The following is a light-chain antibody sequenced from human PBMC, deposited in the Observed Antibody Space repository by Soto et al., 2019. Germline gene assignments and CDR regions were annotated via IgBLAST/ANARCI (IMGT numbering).Light chain of an antibody. V-gene: IGKV3-11*01. CDR3: QQRGSCPPNT. CDR1: QSVSRF. CDR2: DAS. J-gene: IGKJ5*01. Sequence: ETVLTQSPATLSLSPGERATLSCRASQSVSRFLAWYQQKPGQEPRLLIYDASYRATGIPARFSGSGAGTDVTLTISSLEPEDFAVYYCQQRGSCPPNTFGQGTRLDIK.